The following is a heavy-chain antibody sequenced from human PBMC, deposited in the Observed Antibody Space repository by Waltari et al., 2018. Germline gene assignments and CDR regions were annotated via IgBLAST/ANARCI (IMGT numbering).Heavy chain of an antibody. CDR3: ARHRGQCSSTSCRPTEYYYYGMDV. CDR1: GGSISSSSYY. Sequence: QLQLQESGPGLVKPSETLSLTCTVSGGSISSSSYYWGWIRQPPGKGLEWIGSIYYSGSTYYNPSLKSRVTISVDTSKNQFSLKLSSVTAADTAVYYCARHRGQCSSTSCRPTEYYYYGMDVWGQGTTVTVSS. J-gene: IGHJ6*02. V-gene: IGHV4-39*01. CDR2: IYYSGST. D-gene: IGHD2-2*01.